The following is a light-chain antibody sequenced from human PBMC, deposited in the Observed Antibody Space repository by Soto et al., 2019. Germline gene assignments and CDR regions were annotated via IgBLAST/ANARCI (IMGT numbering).Light chain of an antibody. J-gene: IGKJ1*01. CDR1: RNIARW. CDR2: DAS. V-gene: IGKV1-5*01. Sequence: DIQMTQSPSTLSASLGDRVTITCRASRNIARWLAWYQQKPGKAPRLLIYDASTLETGVPSRFSGGGYGTEFTLTISSLQPADNATYYFQHCDTYWAFGQGTKVE. CDR3: QHCDTYWA.